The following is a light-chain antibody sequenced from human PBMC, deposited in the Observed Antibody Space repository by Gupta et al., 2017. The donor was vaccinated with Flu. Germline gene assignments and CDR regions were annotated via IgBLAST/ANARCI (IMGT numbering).Light chain of an antibody. Sequence: ERVTITCRASQDVSSWLAWYQQKPGKAPNLLIYQASKLQNGVPSRFSGSESETEFTLTISSLQPDDFATYYCQQYNSYSRYTFGQGTKLEIK. V-gene: IGKV1-5*03. CDR1: QDVSSW. CDR2: QAS. J-gene: IGKJ2*01. CDR3: QQYNSYSRYT.